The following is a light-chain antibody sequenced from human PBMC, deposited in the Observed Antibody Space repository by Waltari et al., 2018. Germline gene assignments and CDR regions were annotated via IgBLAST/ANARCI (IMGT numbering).Light chain of an antibody. CDR3: DSRDSTGELVV. CDR1: SLRRNY. Sequence: SSELTQDPAVSVALGQTVRIPCQGDSLRRNYASWYQQKPGQAPILVFYAKDKRPSGVPDRFSGSSSGDTAFLTITGAQAEDEGDYFCDSRDSTGELVVFGGGTTLTVL. J-gene: IGLJ2*01. CDR2: AKD. V-gene: IGLV3-19*01.